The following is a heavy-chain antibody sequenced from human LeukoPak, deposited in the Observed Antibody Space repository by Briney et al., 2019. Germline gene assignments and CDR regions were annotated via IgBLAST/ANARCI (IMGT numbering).Heavy chain of an antibody. CDR1: GYTFTGYY. D-gene: IGHD4-23*01. Sequence: ASVTVSCKASGYTFTGYYMHWVRQAPGQGREWMGRINPNSGGTNYAQKFQGRVTMTRVTIISTAYMELSSLRSDGTAGFYWAEAPFYYGGQNNWLVPWGQGTLVTASS. V-gene: IGHV1-2*06. CDR3: AEAPFYYGGQNNWLVP. J-gene: IGHJ5*02. CDR2: INPNSGGT.